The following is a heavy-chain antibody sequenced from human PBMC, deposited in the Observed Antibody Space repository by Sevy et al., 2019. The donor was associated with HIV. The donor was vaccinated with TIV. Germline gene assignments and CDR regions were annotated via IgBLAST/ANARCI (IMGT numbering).Heavy chain of an antibody. D-gene: IGHD3-3*01. CDR3: ARVPITIFGVVMPDDY. CDR2: INPNSGGT. J-gene: IGHJ4*02. CDR1: GYTFTGYY. V-gene: IGHV1-2*02. Sequence: ASVKVSCKASGYTFTGYYMHWVRQAPGQGLEWMGWINPNSGGTNYAQKFQGRVTMTRETSISTAYMELSRLGSDDTAVYYCARVPITIFGVVMPDDYWGQGTLVTVSS.